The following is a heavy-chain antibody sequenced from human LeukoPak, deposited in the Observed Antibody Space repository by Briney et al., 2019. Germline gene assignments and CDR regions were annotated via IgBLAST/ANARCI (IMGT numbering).Heavy chain of an antibody. CDR3: ARGGRDYAQPDAVGVYWFDP. CDR2: IIPIFGTA. V-gene: IGHV1-69*13. J-gene: IGHJ5*02. CDR1: GGTFSSYA. D-gene: IGHD4-17*01. Sequence: GASVKVSCKASGGTFSSYAISWVRQAPGQGLEWMGGIIPIFGTANYAQKFQGRVTITADESTSTAYMELSSLRSEDTAVYYCARGGRDYAQPDAVGVYWFDPWGQGTLVTVSS.